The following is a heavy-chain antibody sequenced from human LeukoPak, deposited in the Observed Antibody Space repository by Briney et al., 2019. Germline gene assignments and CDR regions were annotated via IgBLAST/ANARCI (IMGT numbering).Heavy chain of an antibody. V-gene: IGHV1-3*01. CDR3: ARDGTYCSSTSCYDPRGMDV. CDR1: GYTFTSYA. D-gene: IGHD2-2*01. J-gene: IGHJ6*04. CDR2: INAGNGNT. Sequence: ASVKVSCKASGYTFTSYAMHWVRQAPGQRLEWMGWINAGNGNTKYSQKFQGRVTITRDTSASTAYMKLSSLRSEDTAVYYCARDGTYCSSTSCYDPRGMDVWGKGTTVTVSS.